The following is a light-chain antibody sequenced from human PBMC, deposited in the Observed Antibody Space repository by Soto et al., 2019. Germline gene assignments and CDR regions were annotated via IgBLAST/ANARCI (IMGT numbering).Light chain of an antibody. CDR2: AAS. CDR1: QGIRNF. Sequence: DIQMTQSPTSLSASVGDRVTITCRASQGIRNFVAWYQQKPGKTPKLLIYAASTFQSGVPPRFSGSGSGTDFTLTINSLHPEDVATYACQKYSSVPVFGPGTKVEIK. CDR3: QKYSSVPV. J-gene: IGKJ3*01. V-gene: IGKV1-27*01.